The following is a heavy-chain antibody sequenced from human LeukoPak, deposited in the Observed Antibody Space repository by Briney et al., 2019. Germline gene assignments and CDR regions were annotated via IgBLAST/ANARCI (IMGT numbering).Heavy chain of an antibody. V-gene: IGHV1-18*01. CDR3: ARVMGLLGLPGSGSYSFNGMDA. CDR1: GYNYNNYG. D-gene: IGHD3-10*01. J-gene: IGHJ6*02. Sequence: ASVKVSCKASGYNYNNYGISWVRQAPGQGLEWMGWISCYNGNTNYAQNLRGRLTLTTDTSTRTAYMELRSLRSDDTALYFCARVMGLLGLPGSGSYSFNGMDAWGQGTTVTVSS. CDR2: ISCYNGNT.